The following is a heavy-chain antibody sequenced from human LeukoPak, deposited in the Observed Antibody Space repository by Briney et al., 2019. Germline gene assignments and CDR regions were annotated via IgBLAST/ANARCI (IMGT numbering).Heavy chain of an antibody. D-gene: IGHD2-15*01. V-gene: IGHV1-18*01. CDR2: VSTYNSDT. Sequence: ASVKVSCKASGYRFSANGISWVRQAPGQGLEWVGWVSTYNSDTNYAPKFQGRVTMTKDTSTSTVYMELRRLRSDDTAVYYCALDSWNGFDPWGQGTLVTVSS. CDR1: GYRFSANG. J-gene: IGHJ5*02. CDR3: ALDSWNGFDP.